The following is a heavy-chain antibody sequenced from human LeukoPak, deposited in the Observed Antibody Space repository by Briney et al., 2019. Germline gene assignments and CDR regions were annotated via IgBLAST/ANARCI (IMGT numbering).Heavy chain of an antibody. CDR1: GFSFSTYG. J-gene: IGHJ4*02. D-gene: IGHD3-22*01. CDR2: IRYDGSNK. CDR3: ARDPGYYDSSGYSDY. Sequence: QTGGSLRLSCAASGFSFSTYGMHWVRQAPGKGLEWGAFIRYDGSNKYYADSVKGRFTISRDNSKNTLYLQMNSLRAEDTAVYYCARDPGYYDSSGYSDYWGQGTLVTVSS. V-gene: IGHV3-30*02.